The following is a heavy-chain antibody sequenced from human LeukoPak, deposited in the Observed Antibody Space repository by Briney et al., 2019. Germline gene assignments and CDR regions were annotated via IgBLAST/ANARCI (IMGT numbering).Heavy chain of an antibody. CDR1: GYTFTGYY. V-gene: IGHV1-2*02. CDR3: ARVYDSSGHYPIDY. D-gene: IGHD3-22*01. J-gene: IGHJ4*02. Sequence: GASVKVSCKATGYTFTGYYMHWVRQAPGQGLEWMGWINPNSGGTNYAQKFQGRVTMTRDTSISTAYMELSRLRSDDTAVYYCARVYDSSGHYPIDYWGQGTLVTVSS. CDR2: INPNSGGT.